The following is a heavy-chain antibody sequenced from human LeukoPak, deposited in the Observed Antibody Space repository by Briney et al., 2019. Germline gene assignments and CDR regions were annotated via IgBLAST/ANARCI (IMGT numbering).Heavy chain of an antibody. CDR2: INPNSGGT. V-gene: IGHV1-2*02. Sequence: GASVKVSCKASGYTFTGYYMHWVRQAPGQGLEWMGWINPNSGGTNYAQKFQGRVTMTRDTSISTAYMELSRLRSDDTAVYYCARVEYYYDSSGYYGAFDIWGQGTMVTVSS. D-gene: IGHD3-22*01. CDR1: GYTFTGYY. CDR3: ARVEYYYDSSGYYGAFDI. J-gene: IGHJ3*02.